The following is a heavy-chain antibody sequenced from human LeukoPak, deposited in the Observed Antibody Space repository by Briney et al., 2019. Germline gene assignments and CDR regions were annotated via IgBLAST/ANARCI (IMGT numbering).Heavy chain of an antibody. V-gene: IGHV4-39*01. CDR2: MYYSGST. J-gene: IGHJ4*02. CDR1: CDFITGSTYY. Sequence: SETLSLTCTVSCDFITGSTYYWGWIRQPPGKGLEWIGSMYYSGSTYSNPSLRSRVTMSADTSKNQFSLNLKSVTAADTAVYYCARQYYDSTGYYYFDYWGQGTLVTVSS. CDR3: ARQYYDSTGYYYFDY. D-gene: IGHD3-22*01.